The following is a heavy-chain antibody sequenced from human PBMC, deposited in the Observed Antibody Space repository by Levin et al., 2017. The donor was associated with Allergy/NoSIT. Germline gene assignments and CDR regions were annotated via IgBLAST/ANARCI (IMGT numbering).Heavy chain of an antibody. CDR1: GVSISSSNW. CDR2: IYYSGRT. V-gene: IGHV4-4*02. J-gene: IGHJ6*02. Sequence: PSETLSLTCTVSGVSISSSNWWSWVRQSPGKRLEWIGEIYYSGRTNYNPSLSSRVTISVDKSKNQFSLRLTSVSAADTAVYYCAKDRVVGGEWGDHFYGMDVWGHGTTVTVSS. CDR3: AKDRVVGGEWGDHFYGMDV. D-gene: IGHD3-16*01.